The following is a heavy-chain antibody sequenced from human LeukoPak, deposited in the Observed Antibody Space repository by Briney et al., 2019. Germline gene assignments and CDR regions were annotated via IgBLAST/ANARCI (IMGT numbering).Heavy chain of an antibody. CDR1: GGSISSYY. J-gene: IGHJ6*02. D-gene: IGHD1-1*01. V-gene: IGHV4-59*01. Sequence: PSETLSLTCTVSGGSISSYYWSWIRQPPGKGLEWIEYIYYSGSTNYNPSLKSRVTISVDTSRNQFSLKLSSVTAADTAVYYCARAGGYYYGMDVWGQGTTVTVSS. CDR2: IYYSGST. CDR3: ARAGGYYYGMDV.